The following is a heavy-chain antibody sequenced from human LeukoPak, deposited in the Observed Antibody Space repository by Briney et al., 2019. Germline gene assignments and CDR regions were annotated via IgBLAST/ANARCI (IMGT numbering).Heavy chain of an antibody. CDR2: INWNGGST. CDR3: ARDLGAYDILTGPIDY. J-gene: IGHJ4*02. CDR1: GFTFDDYG. V-gene: IGHV3-20*04. Sequence: GGSLRLSCAASGFTFDDYGMSWVRQAPGKGLEWVSGINWNGGSTGYADSVKGRFTISRDNAKNSLYLQMNSLRAEDTALYYCARDLGAYDILTGPIDYWGQGTLVTVSS. D-gene: IGHD3-9*01.